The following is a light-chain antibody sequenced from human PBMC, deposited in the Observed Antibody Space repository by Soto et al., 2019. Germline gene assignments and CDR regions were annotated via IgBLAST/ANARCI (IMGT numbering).Light chain of an antibody. CDR1: SSDVGGYNY. CDR2: EVS. Sequence: QSALTQPASVSGSPGQTITISCTGTSSDVGGYNYVSWYQQHPVKAPNTMIYEVSTRPSGVSNRSSGSKSGNTASLTISGLQAEDEADYYSSSYTSSSTLLFGGGTKVTVL. J-gene: IGLJ2*01. V-gene: IGLV2-14*01. CDR3: SSYTSSSTLL.